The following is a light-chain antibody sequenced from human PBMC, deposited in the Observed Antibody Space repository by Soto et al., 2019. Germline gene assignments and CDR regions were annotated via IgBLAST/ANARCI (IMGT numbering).Light chain of an antibody. J-gene: IGLJ1*01. CDR3: CSYAGSSTPYV. V-gene: IGLV2-14*01. Sequence: QSVLTQPASVSGSPGQSITISCTGTSSDVGGYDYVSWYQQHPGKAPKFLIYEVTNRPSGVSHRFSGSKSGNTASLTISGLQADDEADYYCCSYAGSSTPYVFGTGTKVTVL. CDR2: EVT. CDR1: SSDVGGYDY.